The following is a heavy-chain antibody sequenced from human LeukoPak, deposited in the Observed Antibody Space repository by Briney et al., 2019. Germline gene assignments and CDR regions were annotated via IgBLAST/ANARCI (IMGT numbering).Heavy chain of an antibody. V-gene: IGHV4-59*02. CDR2: IYYSGST. J-gene: IGHJ4*02. CDR3: ARSYDSSGYVSPYYFDY. D-gene: IGHD3-22*01. Sequence: SETLSLTCTVSGASVSSYYWSWIRQPPGKGLEWIGYIYYSGSTNYNPSLKSRVTISVDTSKNQFSLKLSSVTAADTAVYYCARSYDSSGYVSPYYFDYWGQGTLVTVSS. CDR1: GASVSSYY.